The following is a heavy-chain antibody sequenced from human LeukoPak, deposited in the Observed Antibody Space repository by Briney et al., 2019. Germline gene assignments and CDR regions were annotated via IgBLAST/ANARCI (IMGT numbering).Heavy chain of an antibody. CDR2: ISSSSSYI. J-gene: IGHJ4*02. V-gene: IGHV3-21*01. D-gene: IGHD6-19*01. CDR3: AREDSSGWAGVYYFDY. Sequence: GGSLRLSCAASGFTFSNAWMSWVRQAPGKGLEWVSSISSSSSYIYYADSVKGRFTISRDNAKNSLYLQMNSLRAEDTAVYYCAREDSSGWAGVYYFDYWGQGTLVTVSS. CDR1: GFTFSNAW.